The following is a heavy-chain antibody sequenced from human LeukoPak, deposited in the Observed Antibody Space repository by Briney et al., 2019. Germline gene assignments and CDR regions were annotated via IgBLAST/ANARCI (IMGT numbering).Heavy chain of an antibody. Sequence: ASVKVSCKASGGTFSSYAISWVRQAPGQGLEWMGRIIPILGIANYAQKFQGRVTITADKSTSTAYVELSSLRSEDTAVYYCARGLSGYSPNNWFDPWGQGTLVTVSS. CDR1: GGTFSSYA. D-gene: IGHD3-3*01. CDR3: ARGLSGYSPNNWFDP. V-gene: IGHV1-69*04. J-gene: IGHJ5*02. CDR2: IIPILGIA.